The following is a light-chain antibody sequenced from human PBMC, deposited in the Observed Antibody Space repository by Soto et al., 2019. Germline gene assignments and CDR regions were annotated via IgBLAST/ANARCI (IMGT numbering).Light chain of an antibody. CDR1: SSDVGGYNY. V-gene: IGLV2-14*01. J-gene: IGLJ1*01. Sequence: QSALTQPASVSGSPGQSITISCTGTSSDVGGYNYVSWYQQHLGKAPKLMIYDVSNRPSGVSNRFSGSKSGNTASLTISGLQAEDEADYYCSSYTSSSSVYVFGTGTKVTVL. CDR2: DVS. CDR3: SSYTSSSSVYV.